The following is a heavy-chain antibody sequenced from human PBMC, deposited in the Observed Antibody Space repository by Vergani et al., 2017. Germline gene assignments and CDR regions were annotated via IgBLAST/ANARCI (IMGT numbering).Heavy chain of an antibody. Sequence: QVQLVESGGGVVQPGTSLRLSCVVSGFALNRHAMYWVRQAPGKGLEWVVGISFDGTNEYYPDLVKGLFTISRDIAKNTLYLQVRSLRLEDTGVYHCVRDRGLCAGGRGYTEAWDYWGQGTPVTVSS. CDR2: ISFDGTNE. CDR3: VRDRGLCAGGRGYTEAWDY. J-gene: IGHJ4*02. D-gene: IGHD6-25*01. V-gene: IGHV3-30-3*01. CDR1: GFALNRHA.